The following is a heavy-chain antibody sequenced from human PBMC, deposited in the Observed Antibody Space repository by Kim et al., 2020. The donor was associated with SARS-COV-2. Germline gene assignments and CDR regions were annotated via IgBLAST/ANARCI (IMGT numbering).Heavy chain of an antibody. Sequence: ASVKVSCKASAYTFTSYTINWVRQAPGQGLEWMGWINANTGDPTYAQGFTGRFVFSLDTSVSTAYLQISSLKAEDTAMYYCAESTPYYFHYWGQGTLVTV. V-gene: IGHV7-4-1*02. CDR2: INANTGDP. J-gene: IGHJ4*02. D-gene: IGHD4-17*01. CDR1: AYTFTSYT. CDR3: AESTPYYFHY.